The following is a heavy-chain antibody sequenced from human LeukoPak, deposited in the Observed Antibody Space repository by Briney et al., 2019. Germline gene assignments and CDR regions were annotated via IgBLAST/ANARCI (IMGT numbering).Heavy chain of an antibody. J-gene: IGHJ3*02. V-gene: IGHV5-51*01. CDR1: GYSFTSYW. Sequence: GESLKISCKGSGYSFTSYWIGWVRQMPGKGLEWMGIIYPGDSDTRYSPSFQGQVTISADKSISTAYLQWSSLKASDTAMYYCASSVGDIVVVPAAPGDAFDIWGQGTMVTVSS. D-gene: IGHD2-2*01. CDR3: ASSVGDIVVVPAAPGDAFDI. CDR2: IYPGDSDT.